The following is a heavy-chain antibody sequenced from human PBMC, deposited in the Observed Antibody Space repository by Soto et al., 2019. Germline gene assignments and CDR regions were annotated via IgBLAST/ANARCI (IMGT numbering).Heavy chain of an antibody. V-gene: IGHV4-59*01. Sequence: SETLSLTCTVSGGSISSYYWGWIRQLPGKGLEWIGYIYYSGSTNYNPSLKSRVTISVDTSKNQFSLKLSSVTAADTAVYYCAREGWSGTAMVKAPMDVWGQGTTVTVS. CDR3: AREGWSGTAMVKAPMDV. CDR1: GGSISSYY. D-gene: IGHD5-18*01. CDR2: IYYSGST. J-gene: IGHJ6*02.